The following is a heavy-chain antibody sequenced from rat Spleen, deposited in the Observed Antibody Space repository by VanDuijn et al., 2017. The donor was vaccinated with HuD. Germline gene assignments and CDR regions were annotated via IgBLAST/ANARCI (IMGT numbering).Heavy chain of an antibody. V-gene: IGHV5-25*01. D-gene: IGHD4-4*01. CDR2: ISTGGGNT. CDR1: GFTFSDYY. CDR3: ARGVADYFDY. Sequence: EVQLVESGGGLVQPGRSMKLSCAASGFTFSDYYMAWVRQAPTKGLEWVASISTGGGNTYYRDSVKGRFTISRDNAKNTLYLQLNSLKSEDTAIYYCARGVADYFDYWGQGVMVTVSS. J-gene: IGHJ2*01.